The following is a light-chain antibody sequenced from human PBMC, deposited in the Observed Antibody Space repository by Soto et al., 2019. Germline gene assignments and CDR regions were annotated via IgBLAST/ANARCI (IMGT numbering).Light chain of an antibody. V-gene: IGLV2-8*01. Sequence: QSALTQPPSASGSPGQSVTISCTGTSSDVGGYNYVSWYQQHPGKAPKLMIYEVSKRPSGVPDRFSGSKSGNTASLTVSGLQAEDEADYYCSSHGGNNGFGTGTKLTVL. J-gene: IGLJ1*01. CDR3: SSHGGNNG. CDR1: SSDVGGYNY. CDR2: EVS.